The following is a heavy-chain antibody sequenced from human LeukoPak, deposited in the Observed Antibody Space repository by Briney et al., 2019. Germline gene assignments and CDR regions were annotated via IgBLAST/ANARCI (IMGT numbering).Heavy chain of an antibody. CDR3: SRGLDSRKLGY. CDR2: IHPSGSL. CDR1: GASFSSGDQY. D-gene: IGHD3-22*01. J-gene: IGHJ4*02. Sequence: SQTLSLTCTVSGASFSSGDQYWNWIRQTPGKGLEWIGSIHPSGSLYNNPSLESRVTISIDTSKNQFSLNLNSVTAADTAVYFCSRGLDSRKLGYWGQGTLVTVSS. V-gene: IGHV4-31*03.